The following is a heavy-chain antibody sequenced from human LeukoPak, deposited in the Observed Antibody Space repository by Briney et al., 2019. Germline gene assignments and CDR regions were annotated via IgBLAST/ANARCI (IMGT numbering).Heavy chain of an antibody. Sequence: KTSETLSLTCTVSGGSISSYYWGWIRQPPGKGLEWIGYIYYSGSTNYNPSLKSRVTISVDTSKNQFSLKLSSVTAADTAVYYCARQVVRGVIRGPWGQGTLVTVSS. V-gene: IGHV4-59*08. CDR3: ARQVVRGVIRGP. J-gene: IGHJ5*02. CDR1: GGSISSYY. CDR2: IYYSGST. D-gene: IGHD3-10*01.